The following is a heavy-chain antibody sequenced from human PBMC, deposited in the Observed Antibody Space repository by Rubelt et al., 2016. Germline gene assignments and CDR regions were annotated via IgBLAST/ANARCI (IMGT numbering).Heavy chain of an antibody. J-gene: IGHJ6*02. Sequence: QVQLVQSGAEVKKPGSSVKVSCKASGGTFSSYAISWVRQAPGQGLEWMGGVSPIFGTANYAQEFQGRVTITADKSTSTAYMERSSLRSEDTAVYYCARPLPGYYYGMDVWGQGTTVTVSS. CDR2: VSPIFGTA. V-gene: IGHV1-69*06. CDR1: GGTFSSYA. CDR3: ARPLPGYYYGMDV.